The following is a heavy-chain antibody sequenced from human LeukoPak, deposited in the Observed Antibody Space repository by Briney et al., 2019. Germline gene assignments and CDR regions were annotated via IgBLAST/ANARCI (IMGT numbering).Heavy chain of an antibody. J-gene: IGHJ5*02. Sequence: SETLSLTCRVSGASFTTGAFYWGWLRQPPGKDPEWIATVYYTGSTYYNPSLKSRVTISIDTYKNQFSLRLTSVTATDTAIYHCARHSGSGSLSRPFDPWGEGPLVTVSS. CDR2: VYYTGST. CDR3: ARHSGSGSLSRPFDP. CDR1: GASFTTGAFY. V-gene: IGHV4-39*01. D-gene: IGHD3-10*01.